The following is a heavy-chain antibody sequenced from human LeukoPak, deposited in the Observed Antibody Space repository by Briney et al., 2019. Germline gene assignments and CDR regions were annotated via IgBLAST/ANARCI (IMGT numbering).Heavy chain of an antibody. CDR1: GYTFTSYD. CDR2: MNPNSGNT. Sequence: ASVKVSCKASGYTFTSYDINWVRQATGQGLEWMGWMNPNSGNTGYAQKFQGRVTMTRNTSISTAYMELSSLRSEDTAVYYCARRVVVVVAATDAFDIWGQGTMVTVSS. V-gene: IGHV1-8*01. CDR3: ARRVVVVVAATDAFDI. D-gene: IGHD2-15*01. J-gene: IGHJ3*02.